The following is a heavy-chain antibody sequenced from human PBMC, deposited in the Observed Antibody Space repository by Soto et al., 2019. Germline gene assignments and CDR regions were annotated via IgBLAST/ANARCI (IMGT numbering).Heavy chain of an antibody. Sequence: QVQLVQSGAEVKKPGASVQISCKASGYTFSSYGISWVRQAPGQGLEWMGWVNIYNDKTTYAQKFQCRVTMTTDTSTSTVYLELRSLRSDDTAVYYCERERGGYSYGDYWGEGTLVTVSS. CDR1: GYTFSSYG. J-gene: IGHJ4*02. D-gene: IGHD5-18*01. V-gene: IGHV1-18*01. CDR2: VNIYNDKT. CDR3: ERERGGYSYGDY.